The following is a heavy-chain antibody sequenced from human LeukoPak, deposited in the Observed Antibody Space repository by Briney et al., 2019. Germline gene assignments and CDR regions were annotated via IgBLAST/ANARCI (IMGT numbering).Heavy chain of an antibody. V-gene: IGHV4-39*07. CDR1: GGPISSSSYY. D-gene: IGHD3-10*01. CDR3: ARDPSMVRGENTPYFDY. Sequence: PSETLSLTCTVSGGPISSSSYYRGSIRQPPGKGLEWIGSSWYSGSTYYNPSVKSHVIVSSDTSKNQFSLMLNSVPAADTAVYYCARDPSMVRGENTPYFDYWGQGTLVTVSS. CDR2: SWYSGST. J-gene: IGHJ4*02.